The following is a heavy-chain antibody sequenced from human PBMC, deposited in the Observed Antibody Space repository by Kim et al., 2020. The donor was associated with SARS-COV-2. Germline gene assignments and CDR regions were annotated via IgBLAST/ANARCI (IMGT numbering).Heavy chain of an antibody. CDR3: ARSGSGYFDP. J-gene: IGHJ5*02. D-gene: IGHD3-10*01. Sequence: TINHADYVKGRFTISRDNAKNSLYLQMNSLRDEDTAVYYCARSGSGYFDPWGQGTLVTVSS. CDR2: TI. V-gene: IGHV3-48*02.